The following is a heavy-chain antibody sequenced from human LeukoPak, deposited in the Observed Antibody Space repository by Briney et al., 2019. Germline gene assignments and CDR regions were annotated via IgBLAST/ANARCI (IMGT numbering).Heavy chain of an antibody. D-gene: IGHD3-22*01. Sequence: ASVKVSCKASGYTFTSYGISWVRQAPGQGLEWMGWISAYNGNTNYAQKLQGRVTMTTDTSTSTAYMELRRLRSDDTAVYYCARDYYDSSGYSNDYFDYWGQGTLVTVSS. V-gene: IGHV1-18*01. CDR1: GYTFTSYG. CDR2: ISAYNGNT. J-gene: IGHJ4*02. CDR3: ARDYYDSSGYSNDYFDY.